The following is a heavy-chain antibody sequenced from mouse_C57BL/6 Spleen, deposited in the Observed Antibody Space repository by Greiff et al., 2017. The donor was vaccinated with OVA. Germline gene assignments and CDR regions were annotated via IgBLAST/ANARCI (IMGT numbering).Heavy chain of an antibody. CDR2: IYPGSGNT. D-gene: IGHD1-1*02. CDR3: ARSGGYYPDY. J-gene: IGHJ2*01. V-gene: IGHV1-66*01. Sequence: VKVVESGPELAKPGASVKISCKASGYSFTSYYIHWVKQRPGQGLEWIGWIYPGSGNTKYNEKFKGKATLTADTSSSTAYMQLSSLTSEDSAVYYCARSGGYYPDYWGQGTTLTVSS. CDR1: GYSFTSYY.